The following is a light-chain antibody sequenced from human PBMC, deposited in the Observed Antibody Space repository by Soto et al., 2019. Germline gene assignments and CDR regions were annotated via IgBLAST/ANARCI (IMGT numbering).Light chain of an antibody. CDR1: SDGVGAYNS. CDR3: CSSAPESTYV. V-gene: IGLV2-23*01. Sequence: QSVLAQSASLSGSPGQSITISCTGTSDGVGAYNSVSWYQQLPHKAPQVILYKGTQRPSGVSSRFSGSTSGNAASLTISGLQADDEADYFCCSSAPESTYVFGTGTKVTVL. CDR2: KGT. J-gene: IGLJ1*01.